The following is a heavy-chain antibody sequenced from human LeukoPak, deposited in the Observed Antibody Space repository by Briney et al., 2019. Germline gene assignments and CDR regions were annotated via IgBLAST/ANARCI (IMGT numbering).Heavy chain of an antibody. D-gene: IGHD1-26*01. J-gene: IGHJ4*02. V-gene: IGHV1-2*02. CDR2: INPNSGGT. Sequence: GASVKVSCKASGYTFTGYYMHWVRQAPGQGLEWMGWINPNSGGTNYAQKFQGRVTMTRDTSISTAYMELSRLRSDDTAVYYCARAGVGATSPFDYWGQGTLVAVSS. CDR3: ARAGVGATSPFDY. CDR1: GYTFTGYY.